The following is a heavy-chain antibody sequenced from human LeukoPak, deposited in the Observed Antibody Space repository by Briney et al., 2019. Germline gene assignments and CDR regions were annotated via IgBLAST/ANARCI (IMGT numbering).Heavy chain of an antibody. J-gene: IGHJ4*02. Sequence: GXSIXXGGYYWNWIRQHPXTDLEWIGYIYYGGNTYYNPSLKSRVTISVDTSKNQFSLKLSSVTAADTAVYYCARDREVAVAGYFDYWGQGALVTVSS. CDR2: IYYGGNT. CDR1: GXSIXXGGYY. D-gene: IGHD6-19*01. CDR3: ARDREVAVAGYFDY. V-gene: IGHV4-31*02.